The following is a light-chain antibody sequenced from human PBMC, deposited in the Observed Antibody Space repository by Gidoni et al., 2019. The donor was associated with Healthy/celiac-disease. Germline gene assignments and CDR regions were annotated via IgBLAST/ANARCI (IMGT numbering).Light chain of an antibody. V-gene: IGLV3-19*01. Sequence: SSELTPDPAVSVALGQTVRITCQGDSLRSYYASWYQQKPGQAPVLVIYGKNNRPSGIPDRFSGSSSGNTASLTITGAQAEDEADYYCNSRDSSCNHLEVFGTGTKVTVL. CDR2: GKN. J-gene: IGLJ1*01. CDR1: SLRSYY. CDR3: NSRDSSCNHLEV.